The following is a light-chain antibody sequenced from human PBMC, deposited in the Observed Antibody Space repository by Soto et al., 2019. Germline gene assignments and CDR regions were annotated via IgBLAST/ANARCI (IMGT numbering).Light chain of an antibody. V-gene: IGKV3-15*01. Sequence: EIVLTQSPATLSVFPGEKATLSCGASQSVSNNLAWYHQKPGQAPRPLIYGASPRATGVPARFSGSGSGTEFTLTISSLQSEDSAIDYCQQYSSWPFTFGPGTKVAIE. CDR3: QQYSSWPFT. CDR2: GAS. J-gene: IGKJ3*01. CDR1: QSVSNN.